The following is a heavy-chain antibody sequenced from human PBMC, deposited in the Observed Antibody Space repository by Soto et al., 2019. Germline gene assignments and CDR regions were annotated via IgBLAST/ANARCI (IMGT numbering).Heavy chain of an antibody. J-gene: IGHJ6*02. Sequence: PSETLSLTGAVSGWSFSGFYWTWIRQPPGEGLEWIGEINHSGTTNFNPSLRSRLTISLDSSKKHFSLKLTSMTAADAAVYYCARADRTLVTSYGLDVWGQGTTVTVSS. V-gene: IGHV4-34*01. CDR1: GWSFSGFY. CDR2: INHSGTT. D-gene: IGHD2-21*02. CDR3: ARADRTLVTSYGLDV.